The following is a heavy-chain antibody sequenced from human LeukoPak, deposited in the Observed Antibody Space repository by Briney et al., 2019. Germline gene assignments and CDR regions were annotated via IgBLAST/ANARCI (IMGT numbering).Heavy chain of an antibody. J-gene: IGHJ5*02. CDR2: IIPIFGTA. Sequence: GASVKVSCKASGRTFSSYAISWVRQAPGQGLEWMGGIIPIFGTANYAQKFQGRVTITADKSTSTAYMELSSLRSEDTAVYYCARALGSADGRATFDPWGQGTLVTVSS. CDR3: ARALGSADGRATFDP. D-gene: IGHD5-12*01. CDR1: GRTFSSYA. V-gene: IGHV1-69*06.